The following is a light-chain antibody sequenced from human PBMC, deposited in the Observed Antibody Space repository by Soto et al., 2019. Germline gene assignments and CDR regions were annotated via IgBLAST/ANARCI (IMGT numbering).Light chain of an antibody. CDR3: QQRSNWPLEVT. CDR2: DAS. V-gene: IGKV3-11*01. CDR1: KSVSRY. J-gene: IGKJ5*01. Sequence: EIMLTQSPATRSLSPGERATLSWRDSKSVSRYLAFYQQKPGQAPRLLIYDASKRATGIPARFSGSGPVTDFTLTISSLEAEDFAVYYCQQRSNWPLEVTFGQGTRLEIK.